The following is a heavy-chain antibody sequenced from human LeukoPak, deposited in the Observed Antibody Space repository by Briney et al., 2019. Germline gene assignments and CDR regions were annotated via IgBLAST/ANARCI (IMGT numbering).Heavy chain of an antibody. CDR1: GFTFSSYG. CDR2: ISGSGGST. Sequence: GGSLRLSCAASGFTFSSYGMSWVRQAPGKGLEWVSAISGSGGSTYYADSVKGRFTISRDNSKNTLYLQMNSLRAEDTAVYYCAKGRSSSWYNYYYMDVWGKGTTATISS. J-gene: IGHJ6*03. D-gene: IGHD6-13*01. CDR3: AKGRSSSWYNYYYMDV. V-gene: IGHV3-23*01.